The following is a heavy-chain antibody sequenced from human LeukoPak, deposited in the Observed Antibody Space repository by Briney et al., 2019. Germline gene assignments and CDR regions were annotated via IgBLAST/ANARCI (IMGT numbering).Heavy chain of an antibody. V-gene: IGHV3-30-3*01. CDR3: ARGADLIVVVPAAMALGDV. CDR2: ISYDGSKK. CDR1: GFTFSSYA. J-gene: IGHJ6*02. D-gene: IGHD2-2*01. Sequence: GGSLRLSCAASGFTFSSYAMHWVRQAPGKGLEGVAVISYDGSKKYYADSVKGRFTISRDNSKNTLYLQMNSLRAEDTAVYYCARGADLIVVVPAAMALGDVWGQGTTVTVSS.